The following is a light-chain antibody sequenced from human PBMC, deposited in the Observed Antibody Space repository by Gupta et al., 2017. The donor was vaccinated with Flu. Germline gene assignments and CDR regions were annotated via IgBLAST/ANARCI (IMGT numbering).Light chain of an antibody. CDR1: QSVSSY. Sequence: TQSQATLSLSQGERATRACRDSQSVSSYLAGDQQKPGQAHRILSYEEANRDTGIKDRVSGSGYGTDFTRYSSSIETEDCAGEDGQQRSKFFGGGTKVEIK. J-gene: IGKJ4*01. CDR2: EEA. V-gene: IGKV3-11*01. CDR3: QQRSKF.